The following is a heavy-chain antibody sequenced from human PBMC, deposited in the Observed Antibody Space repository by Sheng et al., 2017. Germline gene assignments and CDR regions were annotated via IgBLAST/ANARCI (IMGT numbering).Heavy chain of an antibody. J-gene: IGHJ4*02. CDR1: GGSFSGYY. CDR2: INHSGST. CDR3: ARGARNYALYLRY. Sequence: QVQLQQWGAGLLKPSETLSLTCAVYGGSFSGYYWSWIRQPPGKGLEWIGEINHSGSTNYNPSLKSRVTISVDTSKNQFSLKLSSVTAADTAVYYCARGARNYALYLRYWGQGTLVTVSS. D-gene: IGHD4-4*01. V-gene: IGHV4-34*01.